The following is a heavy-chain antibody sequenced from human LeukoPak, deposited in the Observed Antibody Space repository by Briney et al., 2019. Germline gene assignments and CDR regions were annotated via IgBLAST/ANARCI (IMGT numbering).Heavy chain of an antibody. CDR1: GFTFSSYA. Sequence: GGSLRLSCAASGFTFSSYAMSWVRQAPGKGLEWVSAISGSGGSPYYADSVKGRFTISRDNSTNTLYLQMNSLRAEDTAVYYCARPALGYCSSTSCYTSWFDPWGQGTLVTVSS. CDR3: ARPALGYCSSTSCYTSWFDP. D-gene: IGHD2-2*02. CDR2: ISGSGGSP. J-gene: IGHJ5*02. V-gene: IGHV3-23*01.